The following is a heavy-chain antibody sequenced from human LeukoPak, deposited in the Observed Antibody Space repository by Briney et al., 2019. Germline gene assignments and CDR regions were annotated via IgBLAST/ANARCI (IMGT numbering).Heavy chain of an antibody. J-gene: IGHJ4*02. V-gene: IGHV3-48*01. D-gene: IGHD6-13*01. CDR3: AKTLPQQLETGDY. Sequence: GGSLRLSCAASGFTFSSYFMNWVRQAPGKGLEWVSYISSSSSAIYYADSVKGRFTISRDNSKNTLYLQMNSLRAEDTAVYYCAKTLPQQLETGDYWGQGTLATVSS. CDR1: GFTFSSYF. CDR2: ISSSSSAI.